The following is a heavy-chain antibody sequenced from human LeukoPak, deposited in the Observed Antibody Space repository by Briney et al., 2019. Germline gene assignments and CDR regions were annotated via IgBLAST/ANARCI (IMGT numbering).Heavy chain of an antibody. CDR1: GGSVSNSSYY. J-gene: IGHJ2*01. CDR2: IYYSGST. Sequence: SETLFLTCTVSGGSVSNSSYYWGWIRQPPGKGLEWIGSIYYSGSTYYNPSLKSRVTISVDTSKNQISLSLSSVTAADTAVYYCARDRDEGFDLWGRGTLVTVSS. CDR3: ARDRDEGFDL. V-gene: IGHV4-39*07.